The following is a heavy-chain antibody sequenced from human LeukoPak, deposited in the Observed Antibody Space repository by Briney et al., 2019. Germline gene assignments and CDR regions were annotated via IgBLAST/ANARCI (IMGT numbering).Heavy chain of an antibody. Sequence: GGSLRLSCAASGFTFSSYAMHWVRQAPGKGLEWVAVISYDGSNKYYADSVKGRFTISRDNSKNTLYLQMNSLRAEDTAVYYCARVAGAAFDIWGQGTMVTVSS. CDR2: ISYDGSNK. CDR1: GFTFSSYA. J-gene: IGHJ3*02. V-gene: IGHV3-30*04. CDR3: ARVAGAAFDI. D-gene: IGHD1-26*01.